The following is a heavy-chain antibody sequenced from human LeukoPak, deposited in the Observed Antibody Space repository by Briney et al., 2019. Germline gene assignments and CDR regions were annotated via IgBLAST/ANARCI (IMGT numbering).Heavy chain of an antibody. D-gene: IGHD3-22*01. J-gene: IGHJ3*02. CDR3: TRTYYYDSSGYYYGRDAFDI. Sequence: ASVKVSCKASGYTFTTYYIHWVRQAPGQGLEWMGIISPSGGSTSYAQKFQGRVTMTRDASTSTVYMELSSLRSEDTAVYYCTRTYYYDSSGYYYGRDAFDIWGQGTMVTVS. CDR2: ISPSGGST. CDR1: GYTFTTYY. V-gene: IGHV1-46*01.